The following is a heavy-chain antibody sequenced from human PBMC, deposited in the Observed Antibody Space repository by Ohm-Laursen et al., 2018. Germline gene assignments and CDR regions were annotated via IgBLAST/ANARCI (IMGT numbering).Heavy chain of an antibody. Sequence: SLRLSCTASGFTFSDYWMSWVRQAPGKGLEWVANIKQDGSVKYFLDSVKGRFTFSRDNAKNSVSLQMNSLRGEDTAVYYCARGSGTPWGLYFDHWGQGALVTVSS. CDR3: ARGSGTPWGLYFDH. D-gene: IGHD1/OR15-1a*01. J-gene: IGHJ4*02. CDR1: GFTFSDYW. CDR2: IKQDGSVK. V-gene: IGHV3-7*01.